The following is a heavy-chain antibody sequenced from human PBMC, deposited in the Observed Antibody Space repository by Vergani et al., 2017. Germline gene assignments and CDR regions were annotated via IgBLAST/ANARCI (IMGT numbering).Heavy chain of an antibody. CDR1: GFTFSSYG. CDR2: ISYDGSNK. D-gene: IGHD6-19*01. J-gene: IGHJ4*02. CDR3: VKDLLSGEWLVQGLDY. V-gene: IGHV3-30*18. Sequence: QVQLVESGGGVVQPGRSLRLSCAASGFTFSSYGMHCVRQAPGKGLEWVAVISYDGSNKYYADSVKGRFTISKDNSKNTRYLKMSSRRAEDTAVYYCVKDLLSGEWLVQGLDYWGQGTLVTVSS.